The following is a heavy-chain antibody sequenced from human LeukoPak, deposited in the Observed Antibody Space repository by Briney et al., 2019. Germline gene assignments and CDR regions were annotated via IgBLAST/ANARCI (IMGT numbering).Heavy chain of an antibody. CDR2: IYYSGST. V-gene: IGHV4-30-4*08. CDR3: DREATGNIDY. Sequence: SETLSLTCTVSGGSISSGDYYWSWIRQPPGKGLEWIGYIYYSGSTYYNPSLKSRVTISVDTSKNQFSLKLSSVTAADTAVYYCDREATGNIDYWGQGTLVTVSS. D-gene: IGHD1-1*01. CDR1: GGSISSGDYY. J-gene: IGHJ4*02.